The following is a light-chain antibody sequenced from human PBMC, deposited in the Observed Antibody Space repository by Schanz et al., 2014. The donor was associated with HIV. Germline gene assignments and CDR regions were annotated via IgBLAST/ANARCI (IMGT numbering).Light chain of an antibody. CDR1: QSVSSQ. Sequence: EIVMTQSPATLSLSPGERATLSCRASQSVSSQLAWYQQRPGQAPRLLIYGTSTRATGIPARFSGSGSGTDFTLTISSLEPEDFAVYYCQQRSDWPPEVTFGPGTKVDIK. J-gene: IGKJ3*01. V-gene: IGKV3-11*01. CDR3: QQRSDWPPEVT. CDR2: GTS.